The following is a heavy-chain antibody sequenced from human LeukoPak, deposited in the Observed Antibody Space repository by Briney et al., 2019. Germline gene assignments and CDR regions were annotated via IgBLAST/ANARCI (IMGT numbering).Heavy chain of an antibody. D-gene: IGHD3-22*01. Sequence: AGGSLRLSCAASGFTVSSNYMSWVRQAPGKGLEWVSVMYSGGSTYYADSVKSRFTISRDNSKNTLYMQMNSLRAEDTAFYYCARRSRGYALFYFDYWGQGTLVTVSS. CDR3: ARRSRGYALFYFDY. J-gene: IGHJ4*02. CDR1: GFTVSSNY. V-gene: IGHV3-66*01. CDR2: MYSGGST.